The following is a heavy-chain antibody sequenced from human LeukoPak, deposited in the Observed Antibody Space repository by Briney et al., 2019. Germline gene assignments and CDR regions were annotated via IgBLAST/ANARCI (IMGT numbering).Heavy chain of an antibody. CDR3: AKDRAVAITIGMDV. D-gene: IGHD3-22*01. CDR1: GFSFSPYS. CDR2: IDSSSGTI. Sequence: GGSLRLSCAASGFSFSPYSMNWLRQAPGKGLEWISYIDSSSGTIYYADSVRGRFTISGDNAKNSLYLQMNSLRAEDTAVYYYAKDRAVAITIGMDVWGQGTTVTVSS. V-gene: IGHV3-48*01. J-gene: IGHJ6*02.